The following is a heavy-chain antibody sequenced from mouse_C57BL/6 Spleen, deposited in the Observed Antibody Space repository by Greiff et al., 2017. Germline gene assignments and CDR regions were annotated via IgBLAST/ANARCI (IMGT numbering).Heavy chain of an antibody. CDR3: ARGGPGVYYYAMDY. CDR2: INPSTGGT. J-gene: IGHJ4*01. CDR1: GYSFTGYY. V-gene: IGHV1-42*01. Sequence: VQLQQSGPELVKPGASVKISCKASGYSFTGYYMNWVKQSPEKSLEWIGEINPSTGGTTYNQKFKAKATLTVDKSSSTAYMQLKSLTSEDSAVYYCARGGPGVYYYAMDYWGQGTSVTVSS.